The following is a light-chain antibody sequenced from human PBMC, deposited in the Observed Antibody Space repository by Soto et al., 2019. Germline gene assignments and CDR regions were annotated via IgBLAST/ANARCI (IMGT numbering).Light chain of an antibody. CDR2: AAS. V-gene: IGKV3-15*01. CDR1: HSVSSN. J-gene: IGKJ1*01. Sequence: IVMTQSPANLSVSPGERASLSCRASHSVSSNLAWYQQKPGQAPRLLIYAASTRATGIPTRFSGSGSGTEFTLTISSLQSEDFAVYYCQQYTEWPPWTFGQGTKVEIK. CDR3: QQYTEWPPWT.